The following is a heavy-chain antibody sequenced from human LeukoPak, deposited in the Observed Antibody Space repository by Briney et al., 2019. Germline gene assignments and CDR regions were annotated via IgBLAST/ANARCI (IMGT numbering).Heavy chain of an antibody. Sequence: SETLSLTCAVYGGSFSGYYWSWIRQPPGKGLGWIGEINHSGSTNYNPSLKSRVTISVDTSKNQFSLRLSSVTAADTAVYYCARSRSSEIVVVTAINDYWGQGTLVTVSS. J-gene: IGHJ4*02. CDR3: ARSRSSEIVVVTAINDY. CDR1: GGSFSGYY. CDR2: INHSGST. D-gene: IGHD2-21*02. V-gene: IGHV4-34*01.